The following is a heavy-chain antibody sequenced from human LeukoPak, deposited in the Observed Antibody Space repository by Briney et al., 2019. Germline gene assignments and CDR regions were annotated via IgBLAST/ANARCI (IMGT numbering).Heavy chain of an antibody. Sequence: SETLSLTCTVSGGSISRHYWSWIRQPPGKGLEWIGYIYYSGSTNYNPSLKSRVTISVDTSKNQFSLKLSSVTAADTAVYYCAHTRTYYYDSSGYYLDYWGQGTLVTVSS. CDR1: GGSISRHY. V-gene: IGHV4-59*11. CDR2: IYYSGST. J-gene: IGHJ4*02. D-gene: IGHD3-22*01. CDR3: AHTRTYYYDSSGYYLDY.